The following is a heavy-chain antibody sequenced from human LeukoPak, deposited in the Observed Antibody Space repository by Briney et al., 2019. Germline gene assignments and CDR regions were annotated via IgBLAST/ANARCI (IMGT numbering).Heavy chain of an antibody. J-gene: IGHJ5*02. Sequence: ASVKVSCKASGYTFTGYYMHWVRQAPGQGLEWMGRINPDSGGTNYAQKFQGRVTMTRDTSISTAYIELSRLRSDDTAVYYCARGCSGGSCYSDNWFDPWGQGTLVTVSS. D-gene: IGHD2-15*01. CDR2: INPDSGGT. CDR3: ARGCSGGSCYSDNWFDP. CDR1: GYTFTGYY. V-gene: IGHV1-2*06.